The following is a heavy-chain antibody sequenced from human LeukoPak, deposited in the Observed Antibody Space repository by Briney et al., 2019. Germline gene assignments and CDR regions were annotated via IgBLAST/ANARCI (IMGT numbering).Heavy chain of an antibody. CDR2: ISASSNYI. V-gene: IGHV3-21*06. CDR1: GFTFSNTN. Sequence: PGWSLRLSCAASGFTFSNTNMNWVRQAPGKGLKWVSFISASSNYIYYADSVKGRFTISRDNAQNSLYLQMNSLRAEDTAVYFCARVVNGYVDYWGQGTLVTVSS. J-gene: IGHJ4*02. D-gene: IGHD2-8*01. CDR3: ARVVNGYVDY.